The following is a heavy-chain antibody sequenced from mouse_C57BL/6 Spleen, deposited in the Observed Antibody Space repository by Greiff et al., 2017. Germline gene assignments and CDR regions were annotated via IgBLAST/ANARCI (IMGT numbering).Heavy chain of an antibody. D-gene: IGHD1-1*01. Sequence: QVHVKQPGAELVRPGSSVKLSCKASGYTFTSYWMDWVKQRPGQGLEWIGNIYPSDSETHYNQKFKDKATLTVDKSSSTAYMQLSSLTSEDSAVYYCARGSGDYGGAWFAYWGQGTLVTVSA. CDR3: ARGSGDYGGAWFAY. V-gene: IGHV1-61*01. J-gene: IGHJ3*01. CDR1: GYTFTSYW. CDR2: IYPSDSET.